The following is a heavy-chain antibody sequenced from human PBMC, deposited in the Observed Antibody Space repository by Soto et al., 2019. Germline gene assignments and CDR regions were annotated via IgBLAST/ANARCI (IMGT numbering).Heavy chain of an antibody. J-gene: IGHJ6*02. Sequence: GASVKVSCKASGFTFTSSAVQWVRQARGQRLEWIGWIVVGSGNTNYAQKFQERVTITRDMSTSTAYMELSSLRSEDTAVYYCAADKGGYFHYYGMDVWGQGTTVTVSS. D-gene: IGHD2-15*01. CDR3: AADKGGYFHYYGMDV. CDR1: GFTFTSSA. V-gene: IGHV1-58*01. CDR2: IVVGSGNT.